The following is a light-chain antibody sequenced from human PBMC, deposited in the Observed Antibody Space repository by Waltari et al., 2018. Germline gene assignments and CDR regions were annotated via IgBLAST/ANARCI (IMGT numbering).Light chain of an antibody. V-gene: IGKV1-39*01. CDR1: QGISNY. CDR2: FAS. J-gene: IGKJ2*01. Sequence: DIQMTQSPSSLSASVGDRVSLTCRASQGISNYLSWYQQKPGRAPKLLIYFASSLQTEVPSRFSGSGSGTDFAHTIDGLQPDDFAVYYCQQSYSSPYSFGQGTKLEI. CDR3: QQSYSSPYS.